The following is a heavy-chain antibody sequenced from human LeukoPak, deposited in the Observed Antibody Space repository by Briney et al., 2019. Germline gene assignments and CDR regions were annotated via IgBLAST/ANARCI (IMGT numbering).Heavy chain of an antibody. CDR3: ARLCSSGWYEGWFDP. CDR1: GFTFSSYS. D-gene: IGHD6-19*01. CDR2: ISSSSSYI. J-gene: IGHJ5*02. Sequence: PGGSLRLSCAASGFTFSSYSMNWVRQAPGKGLEWVSSISSSSSYIYYADSVKGRFTISRDNAKNSLYLQMNSLRAEDTAVYYCARLCSSGWYEGWFDPWGQGTLVTVSS. V-gene: IGHV3-21*01.